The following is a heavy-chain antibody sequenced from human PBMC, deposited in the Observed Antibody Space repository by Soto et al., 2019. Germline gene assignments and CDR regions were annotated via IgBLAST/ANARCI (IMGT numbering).Heavy chain of an antibody. CDR1: GYTFSSYI. D-gene: IGHD2-21*01. Sequence: QVQLVQSGAEVKKPGASVKVSCKASGYTFSSYIMHWVRQAPGQRLEWMGWINAGNGDTKYSQNFQGRITITRDTTGRTVFMELRSLGSEDTAVYFLAGFFDRGDYYFDYWGQGTLVTVSS. CDR2: INAGNGDT. CDR3: AGFFDRGDYYFDY. V-gene: IGHV1-3*01. J-gene: IGHJ4*02.